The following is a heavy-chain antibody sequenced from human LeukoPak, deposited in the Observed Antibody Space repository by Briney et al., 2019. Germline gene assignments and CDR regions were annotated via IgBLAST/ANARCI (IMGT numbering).Heavy chain of an antibody. D-gene: IGHD1-1*01. J-gene: IGHJ3*01. CDR3: VKTTGTNDAFDV. CDR2: ITWSSDTI. CDR1: GFTFDDYA. V-gene: IGHV3-9*01. Sequence: GGSLRLSCAASGFTFDDYAMHWVRQAPGKGLESVSSITWSSDTIHYADSVKGRFTISRDNAKNSLYLQMYSLRAEDTALYYCVKTTGTNDAFDVWGQGTMVTVSS.